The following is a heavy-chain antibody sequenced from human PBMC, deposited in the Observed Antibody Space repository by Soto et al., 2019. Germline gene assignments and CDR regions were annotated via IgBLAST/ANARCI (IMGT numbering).Heavy chain of an antibody. Sequence: QVQLVESGGGVVQPGRSLRLSCAASGFTFSSYVMYWVRQAPGKGLEWVVVISYDGNNKYYADSVKGRFTISRDNSKNTLYLQMSGLRAEDTAVYYCARAGCDGGSCYTLVGLRYGMDVWGQGTTVTVSS. V-gene: IGHV3-30-3*01. CDR1: GFTFSSYV. J-gene: IGHJ6*02. CDR2: ISYDGNNK. D-gene: IGHD2-15*01. CDR3: ARAGCDGGSCYTLVGLRYGMDV.